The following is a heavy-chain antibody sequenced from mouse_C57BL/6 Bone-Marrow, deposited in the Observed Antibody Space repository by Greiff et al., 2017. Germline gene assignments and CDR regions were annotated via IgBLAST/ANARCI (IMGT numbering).Heavy chain of an antibody. CDR1: GYTFTSYG. CDR3: ARFPIYYYGSGWFAY. CDR2: IYPRSGNT. Sequence: VQLQQSGAELARPGASVKLSCKASGYTFTSYGISWVKQRTGQGLEWIGEIYPRSGNTYYNEKFKGKATLTADKSSSTAYMELRSLTSEDSAVYFCARFPIYYYGSGWFAYWGQGTLVTVSA. J-gene: IGHJ3*01. V-gene: IGHV1-81*01. D-gene: IGHD1-1*01.